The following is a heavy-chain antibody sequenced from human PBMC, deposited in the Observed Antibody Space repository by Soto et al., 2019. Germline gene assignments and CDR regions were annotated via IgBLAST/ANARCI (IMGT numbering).Heavy chain of an antibody. CDR3: ASGRDSSSWYEEGDAHYYGMDV. D-gene: IGHD6-13*01. CDR2: IIPIFGTA. V-gene: IGHV1-69*06. CDR1: GGTFSSYA. J-gene: IGHJ6*02. Sequence: GASVKVSCKASGGTFSSYAISWVRQAPGQGLEWMGGIIPIFGTANYAQKFQGRVTITADKSTSTAYMELSSLRSEDTAVYYCASGRDSSSWYEEGDAHYYGMDVWGQGTTVTVSS.